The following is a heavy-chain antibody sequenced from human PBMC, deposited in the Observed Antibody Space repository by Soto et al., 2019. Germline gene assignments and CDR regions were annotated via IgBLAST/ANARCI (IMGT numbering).Heavy chain of an antibody. CDR1: GDSASRTIYY. V-gene: IGHV4-39*01. J-gene: IGHJ4*02. CDR2: LYYSGTA. CDR3: ATLSSQSIVVPYYFDH. Sequence: SETLSLTCTVSGDSASRTIYYWGWVRLSPGKGLEWIGSLYYSGTAYYSPSLQSRVSISMASSRNQFSLNLDSVTAADTGVYYCATLSSQSIVVPYYFDHWGQGALVTVSS. D-gene: IGHD3-16*02.